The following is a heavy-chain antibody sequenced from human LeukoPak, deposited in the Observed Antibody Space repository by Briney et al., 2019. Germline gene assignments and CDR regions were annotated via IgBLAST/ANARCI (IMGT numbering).Heavy chain of an antibody. CDR1: GFTFSDFW. V-gene: IGHV3-7*01. CDR2: LKGDGSER. CDR3: ARAASNVVLTDLYDY. D-gene: IGHD2-21*02. Sequence: GGSLRLSCVTSGFTFSDFWMSWVRQAPGKGLEWVANLKGDGSERNYVESVKGRFTISRDNAKGSLYLQMNSPSAEDTAMYYCARAASNVVLTDLYDYWGQGTLVTVSS. J-gene: IGHJ4*02.